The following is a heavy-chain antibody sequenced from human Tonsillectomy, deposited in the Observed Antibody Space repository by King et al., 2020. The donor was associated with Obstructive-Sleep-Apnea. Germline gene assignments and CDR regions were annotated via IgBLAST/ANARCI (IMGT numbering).Heavy chain of an antibody. CDR2: INHSGST. CDR3: ARGEVQQLPRGLDY. J-gene: IGHJ4*02. V-gene: IGHV4-34*01. D-gene: IGHD6-13*01. Sequence: VQLQQWGAGLLKPSETLSLTCAVYGGSFSGYYWSWIRQPPGKGLEWIGEINHSGSTNYNPSLKSRVTISVDTSKNQFSLKLSSVTAADTAVYYCARGEVQQLPRGLDYWGQGTLVTVSS. CDR1: GGSFSGYY.